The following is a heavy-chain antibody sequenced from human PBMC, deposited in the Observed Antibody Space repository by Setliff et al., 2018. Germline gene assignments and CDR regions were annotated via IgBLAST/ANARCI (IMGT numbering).Heavy chain of an antibody. V-gene: IGHV3-21*01. CDR1: GFTFSSYS. Sequence: GGSLRLSCAASGFTFSSYSMNWVRQAPGKGLEWVSSISSKNSYIYYADSVKGRFTISRDNAKNSLYLQMNSLRAEDTAVYYCARDRGAARPRVWFDPWGQGTLVTVS. J-gene: IGHJ5*02. CDR3: ARDRGAARPRVWFDP. CDR2: ISSKNSYI. D-gene: IGHD6-6*01.